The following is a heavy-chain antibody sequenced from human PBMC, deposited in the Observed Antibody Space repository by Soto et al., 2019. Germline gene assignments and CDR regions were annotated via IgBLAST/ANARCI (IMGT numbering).Heavy chain of an antibody. D-gene: IGHD2-15*01. CDR3: ARDRGNCSGCSCYEPSPIDY. V-gene: IGHV1-69*12. Sequence: QVQLVQSGAEVKKPGSSVKVSCKASGGTFSSYAISWVRQAPGQGLEWMGGIIPIFGTANYAQKFQGRVTVTADQSKSPAYMELSSVRSEDTAGYYCARDRGNCSGCSCYEPSPIDYWGQGTLVTVS. J-gene: IGHJ4*02. CDR1: GGTFSSYA. CDR2: IIPIFGTA.